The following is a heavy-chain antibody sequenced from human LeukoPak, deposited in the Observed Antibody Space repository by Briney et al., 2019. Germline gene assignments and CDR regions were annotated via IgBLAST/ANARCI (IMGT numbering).Heavy chain of an antibody. CDR2: ISAYNGNT. CDR3: AREYSSSWSNWFDP. CDR1: GYTFTSYG. D-gene: IGHD6-13*01. Sequence: ASVKVSCKASGYTFTSYGISWVRQAPGQGLEWMGWISAYNGNTNYAQKLQGRVTMTTDTSTSTAYMELRSLRSDDTALYYCAREYSSSWSNWFDPWSQGTLVTVSS. J-gene: IGHJ5*02. V-gene: IGHV1-18*01.